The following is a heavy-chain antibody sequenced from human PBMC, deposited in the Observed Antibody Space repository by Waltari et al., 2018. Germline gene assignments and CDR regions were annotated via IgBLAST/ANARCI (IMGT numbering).Heavy chain of an antibody. J-gene: IGHJ6*03. CDR2: IHYSGSN. V-gene: IGHV4-30-4*08. CDR3: ARVMGATRGDYYYYYMDV. Sequence: QVQLQESGPGLVKPSQTLSLTCTVSGGSISSGDYYWSWIRQPPGKGLVWIGYIHYSGSNYYNPPLKSRVTISVDTSKNQFSLKLSSVTAADTAVYYCARVMGATRGDYYYYYMDVWGKGTTVTVSS. D-gene: IGHD1-26*01. CDR1: GGSISSGDYY.